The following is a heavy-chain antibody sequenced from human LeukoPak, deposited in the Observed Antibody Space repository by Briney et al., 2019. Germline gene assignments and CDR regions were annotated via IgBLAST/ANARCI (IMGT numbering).Heavy chain of an antibody. V-gene: IGHV4-59*01. Sequence: SETLSLTCTVSGASISNYYWSWIRQPPGKGLEWIGYIYYSGSTNYNPSLKSRVAISLDTSKTQFSLKLSSVTAADTAVYYCARGHYLSGSYNWFDPWGQGTLVTVSS. CDR1: GASISNYY. CDR3: ARGHYLSGSYNWFDP. CDR2: IYYSGST. D-gene: IGHD3-10*01. J-gene: IGHJ5*02.